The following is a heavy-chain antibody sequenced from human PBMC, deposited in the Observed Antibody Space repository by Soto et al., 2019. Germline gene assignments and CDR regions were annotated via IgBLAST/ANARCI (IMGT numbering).Heavy chain of an antibody. J-gene: IGHJ5*02. Sequence: PSETLSLTCTVSGGSISSGSYYWCWIRHPPGKGLEWIGSVYYSGTTYYNPSLKSRVTISVDTSKNQFSLKLTSVTAADTAVYFCARQGIHLWSPYNRFDPWGQGTLVTDS. V-gene: IGHV4-39*01. CDR3: ARQGIHLWSPYNRFDP. CDR2: VYYSGTT. CDR1: GGSISSGSYY. D-gene: IGHD5-18*01.